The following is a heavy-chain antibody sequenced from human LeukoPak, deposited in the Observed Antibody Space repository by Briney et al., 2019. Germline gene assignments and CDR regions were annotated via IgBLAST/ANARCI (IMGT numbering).Heavy chain of an antibody. V-gene: IGHV4-34*01. CDR3: ARGRSSSLNWFDP. J-gene: IGHJ5*02. Sequence: SETLSVTCAVYGGSFSGYYWSWIRQPPGKGLEWIGEINHSGSTNYNPSLKSRVTISVDTSKNQFSLKLSSVTAADTAVYYCARGRSSSLNWFDPWGQGTLVTVSS. D-gene: IGHD6-13*01. CDR2: INHSGST. CDR1: GGSFSGYY.